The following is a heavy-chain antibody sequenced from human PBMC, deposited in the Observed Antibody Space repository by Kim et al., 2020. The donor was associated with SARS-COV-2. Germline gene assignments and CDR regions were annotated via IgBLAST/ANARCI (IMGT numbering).Heavy chain of an antibody. CDR1: GFTFRDYW. J-gene: IGHJ4*02. V-gene: IGHV3-7*03. CDR2: IKADGSVK. CDR3: ARDGILSYTSSWDY. Sequence: GGSLRLSCGIYGFTFRDYWMSWVRQAPGKGLEWVANIKADGSVKQYVDSVKGRFTISRDNARNSLYLQMNSLRADDTAVYYCARDGILSYTSSWDYWGPGSLVAVSS. D-gene: IGHD6-13*01.